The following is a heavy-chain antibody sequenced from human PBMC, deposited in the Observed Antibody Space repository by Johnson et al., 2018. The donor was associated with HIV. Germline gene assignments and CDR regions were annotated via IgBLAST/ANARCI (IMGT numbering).Heavy chain of an antibody. CDR3: AKETRDSRSAFDI. CDR2: IKSKTDGGTT. Sequence: VQLVESGGGLVKPGGSLRLSCAASGFTFSNAWMSWVRQAPGKGLEWVGHIKSKTDGGTTDYAAPVKGRFTISRDDSKNTLYLQMNSLKTEDTAVYYCAKETRDSRSAFDIWGQGTMVTVSS. D-gene: IGHD3-22*01. J-gene: IGHJ3*02. V-gene: IGHV3-15*01. CDR1: GFTFSNAW.